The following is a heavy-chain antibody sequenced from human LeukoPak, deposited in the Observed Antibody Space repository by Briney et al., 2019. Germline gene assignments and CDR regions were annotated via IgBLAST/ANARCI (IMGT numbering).Heavy chain of an antibody. J-gene: IGHJ1*01. CDR3: ARGPLREARYYQH. D-gene: IGHD2-15*01. Sequence: GASVKVSCKASGYTFTGYYMHWVRQAPGQGLEWMGWINPNSGGTNYAQKFQGRVTMTRDTSISTAYMELSRLRSDDTAVYYCARGPLREARYYQHWGQGTLVTVSS. V-gene: IGHV1-2*02. CDR2: INPNSGGT. CDR1: GYTFTGYY.